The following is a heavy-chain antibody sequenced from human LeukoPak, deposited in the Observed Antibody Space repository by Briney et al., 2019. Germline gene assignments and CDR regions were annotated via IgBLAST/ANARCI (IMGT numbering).Heavy chain of an antibody. CDR3: ARRRGVTATLNYFDY. Sequence: GESLKISCKGSVYIFTKYWIGWVRQMPGKGLEWMGTIYPGDPDTTYSPSFQGQVTISADKSISTAYLQWSSLRASDTAIYYCARRRGVTATLNYFDYWGQGTLVTVSS. CDR1: VYIFTKYW. CDR2: IYPGDPDT. D-gene: IGHD2-21*02. V-gene: IGHV5-51*01. J-gene: IGHJ4*02.